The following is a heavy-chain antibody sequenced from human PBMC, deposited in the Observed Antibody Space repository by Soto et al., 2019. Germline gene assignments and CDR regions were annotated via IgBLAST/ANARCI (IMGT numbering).Heavy chain of an antibody. CDR3: AKGSWYNDYVWGSYGHLYELFDY. Sequence: GGSLRLSCAASGFTFSSYAMSWVRQAPGKGLEWVSAISGSGGSTYYADSVKGRFTISRDNSKNTLYLQMNSLRAEDTAVYYCAKGSWYNDYVWGSYGHLYELFDYWGQGTLVTVSS. CDR2: ISGSGGST. V-gene: IGHV3-23*01. CDR1: GFTFSSYA. D-gene: IGHD3-16*01. J-gene: IGHJ4*02.